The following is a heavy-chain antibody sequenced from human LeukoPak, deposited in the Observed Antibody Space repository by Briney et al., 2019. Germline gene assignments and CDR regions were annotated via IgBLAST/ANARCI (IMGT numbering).Heavy chain of an antibody. V-gene: IGHV1-18*01. D-gene: IGHD4-17*01. CDR3: ARDAPTTVTTEPLDY. CDR2: ISAYNGNT. J-gene: IGHJ4*02. CDR1: GYTFTSYG. Sequence: ASVKVSCKASGYTFTSYGISWVRQAAGQGLEGMGWISAYNGNTNYAQKLQGRVTMTTETSTSTAYMELRSLRSDDTAVYYCARDAPTTVTTEPLDYWGQGTLVTVSS.